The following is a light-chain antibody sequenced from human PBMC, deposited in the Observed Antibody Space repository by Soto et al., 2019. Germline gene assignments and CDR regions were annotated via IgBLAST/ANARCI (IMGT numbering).Light chain of an antibody. CDR3: QQFNNWPRT. CDR2: GAS. V-gene: IGKV3-15*01. CDR1: QSVGSN. Sequence: DIVMTQSPATLSVSPGERATLSCRASQSVGSNLAWYQHKPGQAPRLLVYGASTRATGIPARFSGSGSGAEFTLTISSLQSEDFAVYNCQQFNNWPRTFGQGTKVDIK. J-gene: IGKJ1*01.